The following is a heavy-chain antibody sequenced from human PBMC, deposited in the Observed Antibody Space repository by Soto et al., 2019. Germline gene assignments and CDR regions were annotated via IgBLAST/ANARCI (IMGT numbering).Heavy chain of an antibody. D-gene: IGHD2-21*02. V-gene: IGHV4-39*01. CDR3: ARHPSDFWFDP. CDR2: IYYSGST. CDR1: GGSISSSSYF. J-gene: IGHJ5*02. Sequence: PSETLSLTCTVSGGSISSSSYFWGWIRQPPGKGLEWIGSIYYSGSTYYKPSLKSRVTVSVDTSKNQFSLKLSSVTAADTAVYYCARHPSDFWFDPWGQGTLVTVSS.